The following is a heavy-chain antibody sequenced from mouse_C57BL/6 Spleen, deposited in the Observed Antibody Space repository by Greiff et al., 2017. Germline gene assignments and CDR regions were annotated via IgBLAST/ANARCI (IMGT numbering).Heavy chain of an antibody. CDR1: GYTFTDYE. D-gene: IGHD1-1*01. CDR3: TRRDYYGSSTGDY. Sequence: VQLQQSGAELVRPGASVTLSCKASGYTFTDYEMHWVKQTPVHGLEWIGAIDPETGGTAYNQKFKGKAILTADKSSSTAYMKLRSLTSEDSAVYYCTRRDYYGSSTGDYWGQGTTLTVSS. CDR2: IDPETGGT. V-gene: IGHV1-15*01. J-gene: IGHJ2*01.